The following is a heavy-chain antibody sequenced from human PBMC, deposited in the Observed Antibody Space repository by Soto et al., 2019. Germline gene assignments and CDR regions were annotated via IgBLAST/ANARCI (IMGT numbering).Heavy chain of an antibody. D-gene: IGHD3-10*01. J-gene: IGHJ3*02. V-gene: IGHV3-48*02. CDR2: ISKSSSTI. Sequence: PGGSLRLCCAASGFTFTTYSMNWVRQAPGKGLEWVSYISKSSSTILYADSVKGRFTISRDNAKNSLCLQMNSLRDEDTAVYYCARRYGSSFDIWGQGTMVTVSS. CDR3: ARRYGSSFDI. CDR1: GFTFTTYS.